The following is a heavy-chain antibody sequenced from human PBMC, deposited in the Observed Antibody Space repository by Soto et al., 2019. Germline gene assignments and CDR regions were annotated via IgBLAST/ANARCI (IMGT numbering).Heavy chain of an antibody. Sequence: ASVKVSCKVPGYTLTELSMHWVRQAPGKGLEWMGGFDPEDGETIYAQKFQGRVTMTEDTSTDTAYIELSSLRSEDTAVYYCATDAGRVNWFDPWGQGTLVTVSS. V-gene: IGHV1-24*01. CDR2: FDPEDGET. CDR3: ATDAGRVNWFDP. CDR1: GYTLTELS. J-gene: IGHJ5*02.